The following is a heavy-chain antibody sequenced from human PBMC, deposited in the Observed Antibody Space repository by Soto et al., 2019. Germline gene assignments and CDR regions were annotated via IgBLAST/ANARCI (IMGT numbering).Heavy chain of an antibody. D-gene: IGHD3-16*01. V-gene: IGHV1-18*01. CDR3: ARDLISPSIITFGGVIEP. Sequence: ASVKVSCKASGYTFTSYGISCVRQATGQGLEWMGWISAYNGNTNYAQKLPGRVTMTTDTSTSTAYMGLRSLKADDTAVYYCARDLISPSIITFGGVIEPGGKGTLVT. CDR1: GYTFTSYG. CDR2: ISAYNGNT. J-gene: IGHJ5*02.